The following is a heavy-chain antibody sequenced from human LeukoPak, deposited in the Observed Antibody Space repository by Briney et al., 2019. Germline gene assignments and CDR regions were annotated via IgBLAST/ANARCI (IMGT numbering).Heavy chain of an antibody. J-gene: IGHJ4*02. Sequence: PGGSLRLSCVASGFSLRNYGMPWVRQTPGKGLEWGAVISYDESTKNYAESVKGRFTISRDNSKNTLYLQMNSLRAEDTAVYYCAKDYAYFDYWGQGTLVTVSS. CDR3: AKDYAYFDY. CDR2: ISYDESTK. V-gene: IGHV3-30*18. D-gene: IGHD3-16*01. CDR1: GFSLRNYG.